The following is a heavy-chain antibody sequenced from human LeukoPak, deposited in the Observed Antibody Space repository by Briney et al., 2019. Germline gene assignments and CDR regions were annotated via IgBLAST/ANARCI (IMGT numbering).Heavy chain of an antibody. Sequence: GGSLRLSCAASGFIFSNYWMNWVRQAPGKGLEWVANIKQDGSETYYVDSVKGRFTISRDNAKNSLYLQMNSLRVEDTAVYYCASAVRQQQPWGQGTLVIVSS. V-gene: IGHV3-7*01. CDR2: IKQDGSET. CDR3: ASAVRQQQP. CDR1: GFIFSNYW. J-gene: IGHJ5*02. D-gene: IGHD6-13*01.